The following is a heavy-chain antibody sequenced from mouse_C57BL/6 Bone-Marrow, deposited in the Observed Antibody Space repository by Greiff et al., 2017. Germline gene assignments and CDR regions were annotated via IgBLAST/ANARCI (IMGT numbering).Heavy chain of an antibody. J-gene: IGHJ1*03. D-gene: IGHD1-1*01. V-gene: IGHV2-9-1*01. Sequence: QVQLKESGPGLVAPSQSLSITCTVSGFSLTSYAISWVRQPPGKGLEWLGVIWTGGGTNSNSAHKSRLSISKNNSKSQVFLKMNSLQTDDTAGYYCARKWLDCGNWYFDVWGTGTTVTVSS. CDR1: GFSLTSYA. CDR2: IWTGGGT. CDR3: ARKWLDCGNWYFDV.